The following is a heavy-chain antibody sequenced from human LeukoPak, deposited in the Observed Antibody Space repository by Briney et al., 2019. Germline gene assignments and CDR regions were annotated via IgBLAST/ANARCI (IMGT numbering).Heavy chain of an antibody. Sequence: PSETLSLTCTVSGVSISSSSYYWGWIRQPPGKWLEWIGSIYYSGSTNYDPSLKSRVTISLDTSKKQFSLKLSSVTAADTAVYYCASVRGYGSGWYASGFDPWGQGTLVTVSS. CDR3: ASVRGYGSGWYASGFDP. CDR2: IYYSGST. V-gene: IGHV4-39*07. J-gene: IGHJ5*02. D-gene: IGHD6-19*01. CDR1: GVSISSSSYY.